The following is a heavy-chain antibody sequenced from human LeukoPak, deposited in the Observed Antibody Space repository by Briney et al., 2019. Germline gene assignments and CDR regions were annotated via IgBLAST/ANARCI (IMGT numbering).Heavy chain of an antibody. CDR3: ARGGLDYYGAGSYYRHFDY. CDR1: GFTFSSYS. CDR2: ISSSSSYI. D-gene: IGHD3-10*01. V-gene: IGHV3-21*01. Sequence: PGGSLRLSCAASGFTFSSYSMNWVRRAPGKGLEWVSSISSSSSYIYYADSVKGRFTISRDNAKNSLYLQMNSLRAEDTAVYYCARGGLDYYGAGSYYRHFDYWRQGTLVTVSS. J-gene: IGHJ4*02.